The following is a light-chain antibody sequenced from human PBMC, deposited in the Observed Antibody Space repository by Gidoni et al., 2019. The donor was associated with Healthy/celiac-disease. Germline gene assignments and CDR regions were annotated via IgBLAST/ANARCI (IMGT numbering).Light chain of an antibody. CDR3: AAWDDSLSGPWV. CDR2: RNN. Sequence: SVLTRPPSASGTPAQRVTISFSGSSSNIGSNYVYWYQQLPGTAPKLLIYRNNQRPSGVPDRFSGSKSGTAASLAISGLRSEDEADYYCAAWDDSLSGPWVFGGGTKLTVL. J-gene: IGLJ3*02. V-gene: IGLV1-47*01. CDR1: SSNIGSNY.